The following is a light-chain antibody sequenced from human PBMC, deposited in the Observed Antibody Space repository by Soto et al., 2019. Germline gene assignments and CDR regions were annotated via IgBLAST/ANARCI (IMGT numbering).Light chain of an antibody. CDR2: SNN. CDR1: SSNIGSKT. CDR3: AAWDDSLNGVV. V-gene: IGLV1-44*01. J-gene: IGLJ2*01. Sequence: QSVLTQPPSASGTPGQRVTISCSGSSSNIGSKTVNWYQQLPGTAPKLLIYSNNQRPSGVPDRFSGSKSGTSASLAISGLQSEDEADYYCAAWDDSLNGVVFGGGLKLTVL.